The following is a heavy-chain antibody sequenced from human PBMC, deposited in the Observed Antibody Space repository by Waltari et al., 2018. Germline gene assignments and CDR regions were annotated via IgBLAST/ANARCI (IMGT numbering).Heavy chain of an antibody. V-gene: IGHV3-43D*04. D-gene: IGHD6-19*01. CDR3: AKDIAVAGRYYGMDV. Sequence: EVQLVESGGVVVQPWGCLRLHCAASGFPFDDSSMPLVRQASGKGLEWVSLISWDGGSTYYADSVKGRFTISRDNSKNSLYLQMNSLRAEDTALYYCAKDIAVAGRYYGMDVWGQGTTVTVSS. CDR1: GFPFDDSS. CDR2: ISWDGGST. J-gene: IGHJ6*02.